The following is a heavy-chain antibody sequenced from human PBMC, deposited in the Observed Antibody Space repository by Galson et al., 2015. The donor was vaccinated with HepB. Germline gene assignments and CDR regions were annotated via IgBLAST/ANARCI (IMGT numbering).Heavy chain of an antibody. V-gene: IGHV3-11*01. J-gene: IGHJ6*03. CDR1: GFTFSDYY. CDR3: ARMAGYSTSGYYYYMDV. CDR2: ISRGGNTI. D-gene: IGHD6-6*01. Sequence: SLRLSCAASGFTFSDYYMNWIRQAPGKGLERVSDISRGGNTISYADSVKGRFTISRDNAKNSLYLQMNSLRAEDTAVYYCARMAGYSTSGYYYYMDVWGKGTTVTVSS.